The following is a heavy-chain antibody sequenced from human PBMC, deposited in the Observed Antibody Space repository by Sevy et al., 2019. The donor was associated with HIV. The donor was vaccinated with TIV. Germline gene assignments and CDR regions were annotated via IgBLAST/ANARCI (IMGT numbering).Heavy chain of an antibody. Sequence: KQSQTLSLTCAISGDSVSSNSAAWNWIRQSPSRGLEWLGRTYYRSKWYNDYAVSVKSRITINPDTSKNQFSLQLNSVTPEDTAVYYCVREAIAVAGGHGFDYWGQGTLVTVSS. CDR3: VREAIAVAGGHGFDY. CDR1: GDSVSSNSAA. D-gene: IGHD6-19*01. V-gene: IGHV6-1*01. J-gene: IGHJ4*02. CDR2: TYYRSKWYN.